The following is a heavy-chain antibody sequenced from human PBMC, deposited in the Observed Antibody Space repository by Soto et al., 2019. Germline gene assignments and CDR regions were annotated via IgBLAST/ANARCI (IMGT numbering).Heavy chain of an antibody. CDR2: IYYSGST. D-gene: IGHD5-12*01. J-gene: IGHJ4*02. V-gene: IGHV4-30-4*01. CDR1: GGSISSGDYY. Sequence: SETLSLTCAVSGGSISSGDYYWSWIRQPPGKGLEWIGYIYYSGSTYYNPSLKSRVTISVDTSKNQFSLKLSSVTAADTAVYYCARGDGYDTAFDYWGQGTLVTVSS. CDR3: ARGDGYDTAFDY.